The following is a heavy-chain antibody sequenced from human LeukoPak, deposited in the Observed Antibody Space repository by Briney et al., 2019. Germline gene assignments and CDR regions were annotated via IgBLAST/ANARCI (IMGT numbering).Heavy chain of an antibody. Sequence: GASVKVSCKASGYTFTGYYMHWVRQAPGQGLEWMGWINPNSGGTNYAQKFQGRVTMTRDTSISTAYMELSRPRSDDTAVYYCARDLWYYDILTGYYSLQIFDYWGQGTLVTVSS. J-gene: IGHJ4*02. CDR3: ARDLWYYDILTGYYSLQIFDY. CDR2: INPNSGGT. CDR1: GYTFTGYY. V-gene: IGHV1-2*02. D-gene: IGHD3-9*01.